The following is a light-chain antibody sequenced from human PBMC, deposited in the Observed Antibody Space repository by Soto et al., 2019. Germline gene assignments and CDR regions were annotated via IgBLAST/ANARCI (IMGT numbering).Light chain of an antibody. CDR2: HVT. J-gene: IGLJ1*01. CDR1: RSDVGGYSY. CDR3: SSYKSSTAYI. V-gene: IGLV2-14*03. Sequence: QSLLTQPASVSGSPGQSITISCTGTRSDVGGYSYVSWYQQHPGDAPKLMIYHVTNRPSGVSDRFSGSKSGNTASLTISGLQAEDEADYYCSSYKSSTAYIFGTGTKVTVL.